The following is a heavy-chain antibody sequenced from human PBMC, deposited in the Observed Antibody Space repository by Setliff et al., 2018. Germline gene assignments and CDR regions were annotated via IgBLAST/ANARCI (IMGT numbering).Heavy chain of an antibody. CDR3: ARGYVRGYYVSGNYNSDVSYFDY. V-gene: IGHV3-23*01. Sequence: PGGSLRLSCAGSGFTFSAYTMSWVRQAPGKGLEWVSGIFESGDRTYYADSVRGRFTISRDNSKNTLSLQRDSLRSDDTAVYYCARGYVRGYYVSGNYNSDVSYFDYWGQGTLVTVSS. J-gene: IGHJ4*02. D-gene: IGHD3-10*01. CDR1: GFTFSAYT. CDR2: IFESGDRT.